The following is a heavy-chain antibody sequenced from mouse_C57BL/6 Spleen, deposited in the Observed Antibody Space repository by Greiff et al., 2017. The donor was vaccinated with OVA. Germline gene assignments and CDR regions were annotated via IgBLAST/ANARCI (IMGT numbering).Heavy chain of an antibody. Sequence: EVQVVESGGGLVKPGGSLKLSCAASGYTFSDYGMHWVRQAPEKGLEWVAFISRGSGNINYADTVKGRVTISRDNATNNLYLQLTSLRSEDSAMYYCSRRRLGRGCFDYWGQGTTLTVSS. CDR3: SRRRLGRGCFDY. V-gene: IGHV5-17*01. CDR2: ISRGSGNI. J-gene: IGHJ2*01. CDR1: GYTFSDYG. D-gene: IGHD4-1*01.